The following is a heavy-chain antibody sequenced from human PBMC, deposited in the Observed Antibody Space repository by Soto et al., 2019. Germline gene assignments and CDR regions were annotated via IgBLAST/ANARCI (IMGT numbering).Heavy chain of an antibody. CDR2: ITYDGGTT. CDR1: GFTLSSYA. J-gene: IGHJ5*02. V-gene: IGHV3-23*01. CDR3: AKFASRRYFDL. Sequence: GGSLRLSCVASGFTLSSYAMGWVRQAPGKGLEWVSIITYDGGTTLYADSVKGRFTISRDNSKNTVYLQMSSLRAEDTAVYCCAKFASRRYFDLWGQGALVTASS. D-gene: IGHD3-9*01.